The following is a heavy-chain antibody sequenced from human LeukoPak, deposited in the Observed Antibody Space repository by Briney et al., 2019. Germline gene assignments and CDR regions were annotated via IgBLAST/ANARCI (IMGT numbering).Heavy chain of an antibody. D-gene: IGHD4-23*01. CDR1: GFIFSNAW. Sequence: GGSLRLSCAASGFIFSNAWMSWVRQAPGKGLEWVSSISSSSSYIYYADSVKGRFTISRDNAKNSLYLQMNSLRAEDTAVYYCARDGVFGGPEDYFDYWGQGTLVTVSS. V-gene: IGHV3-21*01. CDR3: ARDGVFGGPEDYFDY. CDR2: ISSSSSYI. J-gene: IGHJ4*02.